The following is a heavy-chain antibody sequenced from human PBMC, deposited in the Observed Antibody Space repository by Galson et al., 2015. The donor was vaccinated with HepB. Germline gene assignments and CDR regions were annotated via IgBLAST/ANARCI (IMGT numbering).Heavy chain of an antibody. CDR3: AGTRIEVWLWSAFEI. D-gene: IGHD3-10*01. CDR1: GFTFSNYW. CDR2: IKQDGSEK. Sequence: SLRLSCAASGFTFSNYWMSWVRQAPGKGLEWVANIKQDGSEKYYVDSVKGRFTISRDNAKNSLYLQMNSLRAEDTAVYYCAGTRIEVWLWSAFEIWGQGTMVTVSS. J-gene: IGHJ3*02. V-gene: IGHV3-7*01.